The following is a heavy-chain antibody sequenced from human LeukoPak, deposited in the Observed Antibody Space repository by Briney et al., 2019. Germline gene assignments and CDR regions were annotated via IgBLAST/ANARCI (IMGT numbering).Heavy chain of an antibody. D-gene: IGHD6-6*01. J-gene: IGHJ3*02. CDR2: IYYSGST. Sequence: SETLSLTCTVSGGSISSYYWSWIRQPPWKGLEWIGYIYYSGSTNYNPSLKSRVTISVDTFKNQFSLKLSSVTAADTAVYYCARGVAARKDAFDIWGQGTMVTVSS. CDR1: GGSISSYY. CDR3: ARGVAARKDAFDI. V-gene: IGHV4-59*01.